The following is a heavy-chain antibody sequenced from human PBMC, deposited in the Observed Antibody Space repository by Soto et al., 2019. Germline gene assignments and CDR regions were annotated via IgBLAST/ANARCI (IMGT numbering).Heavy chain of an antibody. V-gene: IGHV3-23*01. D-gene: IGHD3-22*01. Sequence: EVQLLESGGGLVQPGGSLRLSCAASGFTFSSYAMSWVRQAPGKGLEWVSAISGSGGSTYYADSVKGRFTISRDNSKKSLYLQMSGLRAEDMAVHYSAKDRLSRRGGVTMIIVVIMHFDLCGRGTLVTVSS. CDR2: ISGSGGST. CDR1: GFTFSSYA. J-gene: IGHJ2*01. CDR3: AKDRLSRRGGVTMIIVVIMHFDL.